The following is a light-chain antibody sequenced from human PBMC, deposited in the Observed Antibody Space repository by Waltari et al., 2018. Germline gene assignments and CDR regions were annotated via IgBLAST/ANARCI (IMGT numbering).Light chain of an antibody. V-gene: IGKV1-33*01. Sequence: DIQMTQSPSSLSASVGDRVTITCQASQDISNYLNWYQQKPGKAPKLLIYDASNLETGVPSRFGGSGSGTDFTCAISSLQPEDMATYYCQQYDNLLTFGGGTKVETK. CDR2: DAS. CDR3: QQYDNLLT. J-gene: IGKJ4*01. CDR1: QDISNY.